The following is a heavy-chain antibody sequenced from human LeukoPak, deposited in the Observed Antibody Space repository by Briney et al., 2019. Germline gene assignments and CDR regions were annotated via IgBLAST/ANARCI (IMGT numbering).Heavy chain of an antibody. V-gene: IGHV3-66*01. CDR1: GFTFSSYA. J-gene: IGHJ6*02. CDR2: IYSGGST. CDR3: ASRDKGYYYGMDV. D-gene: IGHD5-24*01. Sequence: SGRSLRLSCAASGFTFSSYAMHWVRQAPGKGLEWVSLIYSGGSTYYADSVKGRFTISRDNSKNTLYLQMNSLRAEDTAVYYCASRDKGYYYGMDVWGQGTTVTVSS.